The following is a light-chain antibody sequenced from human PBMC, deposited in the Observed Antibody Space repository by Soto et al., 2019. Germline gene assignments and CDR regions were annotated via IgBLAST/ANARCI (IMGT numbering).Light chain of an antibody. J-gene: IGKJ2*01. Sequence: DIVMTQSPDSLAVSLGERATINCKSSQSVLYSSNNKNYLAWYQQKPGQPPKLVIYWASTRESGVPDRFSGSESGTDFTLTISSLQAEDVAVYYCQQYYSTPYTFGQGTKLEIK. CDR2: WAS. V-gene: IGKV4-1*01. CDR3: QQYYSTPYT. CDR1: QSVLYSSNNKNY.